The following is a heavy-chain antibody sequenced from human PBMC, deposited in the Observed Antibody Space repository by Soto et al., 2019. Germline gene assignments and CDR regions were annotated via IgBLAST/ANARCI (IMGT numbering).Heavy chain of an antibody. D-gene: IGHD6-19*01. CDR1: GGSISGSLYY. CDR2: IYYSGST. V-gene: IGHV4-39*01. CDR3: AKPASGTYRFDS. J-gene: IGHJ4*02. Sequence: PSETLSLTCTVSGGSISGSLYYWGWIRQSPEKGLEWIGGIYYSGSTYYNPSLASRVTISVGTSKNQFSLKLSSVTAADTAIYYCAKPASGTYRFDSWGRGTLVTVSS.